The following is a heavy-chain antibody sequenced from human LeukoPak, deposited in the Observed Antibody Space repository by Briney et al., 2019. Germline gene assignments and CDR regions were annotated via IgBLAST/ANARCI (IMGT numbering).Heavy chain of an antibody. J-gene: IGHJ4*02. V-gene: IGHV3-48*04. CDR3: AKGSASSRPYYFDY. CDR1: SFTFSSYS. Sequence: GGSLRLSCAASSFTFSSYSMNWVRQAPGKGLEWVSFISSSGDTIYYADSVKGRFTISRDNAKSSLYLQMSSLRAEDTAVYYCAKGSASSRPYYFDYWGQGALVTVSS. D-gene: IGHD2-15*01. CDR2: ISSSGDTI.